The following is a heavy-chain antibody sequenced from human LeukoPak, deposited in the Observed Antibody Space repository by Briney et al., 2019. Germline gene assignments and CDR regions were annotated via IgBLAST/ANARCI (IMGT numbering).Heavy chain of an antibody. V-gene: IGHV4-34*01. D-gene: IGHD3-10*01. J-gene: IGHJ4*02. CDR2: TNHSGST. Sequence: SETLSLTCAVYGGSFSGYYWSWIRQPPGKGLEWIGETNHSGSTNYNPSLKSRVTISVDTSKNQFSLKLSSVTAADTAVYYCARAYGSGSYITYWGQGTLVTVSS. CDR1: GGSFSGYY. CDR3: ARAYGSGSYITY.